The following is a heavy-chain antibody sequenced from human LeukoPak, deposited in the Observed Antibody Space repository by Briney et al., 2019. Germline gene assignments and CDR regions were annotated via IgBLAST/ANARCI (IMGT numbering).Heavy chain of an antibody. V-gene: IGHV5-51*01. Sequence: GESLNISCKGSGYSFTSYWIGWVRQLPGKGLEWMGIIYPGDSDTRYSPSFQGQVTISADTSISTAYLQWSSLKASDSAMYYCVRHGLGSSWFGFDYWGQGTLVTVSS. J-gene: IGHJ4*02. CDR3: VRHGLGSSWFGFDY. CDR1: GYSFTSYW. D-gene: IGHD6-13*01. CDR2: IYPGDSDT.